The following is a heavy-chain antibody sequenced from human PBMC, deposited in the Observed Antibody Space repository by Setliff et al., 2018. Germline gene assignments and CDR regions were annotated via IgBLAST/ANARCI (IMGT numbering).Heavy chain of an antibody. Sequence: SETLSLTCGVYGGSFSGYYWSWIRQPPGKRLEWIGEIIPGGSTNYNPSLKSRVTISVDTSKNQFSLKVNSVTVADTAVYYCARRRYFDRYYYYGMDVWGQGTTVTVSS. D-gene: IGHD3-9*01. CDR3: ARRRYFDRYYYYGMDV. J-gene: IGHJ6*02. CDR1: GGSFSGYY. V-gene: IGHV4-34*12. CDR2: IIPGGST.